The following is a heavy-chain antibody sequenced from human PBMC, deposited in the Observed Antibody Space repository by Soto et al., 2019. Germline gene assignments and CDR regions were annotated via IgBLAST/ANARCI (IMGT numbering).Heavy chain of an antibody. D-gene: IGHD3-9*01. J-gene: IGHJ1*01. Sequence: GASVKVSCKASGYTFTGYYMHWVRQAPGQGLEWMGWINPNSGGTNYAQKFQGWVTMTRDTSISTAYMELSRLRSDDTAVYYCARSRHDILTGYYLQAAEYFQHWGQGTLVTVSS. CDR2: INPNSGGT. V-gene: IGHV1-2*04. CDR1: GYTFTGYY. CDR3: ARSRHDILTGYYLQAAEYFQH.